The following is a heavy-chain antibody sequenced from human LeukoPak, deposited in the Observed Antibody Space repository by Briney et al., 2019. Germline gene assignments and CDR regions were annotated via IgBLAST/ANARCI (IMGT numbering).Heavy chain of an antibody. Sequence: GGSLTLPCAASGFTFSSYAMSWVRHAPGKGLEWGSVISGRGGSTYYADSVKGRFTTSRDKSNNTLYLQMNSLRAEDTAVYYCAKGRSIGAAFGAFDYWGQGTLVTVSS. D-gene: IGHD6-13*01. J-gene: IGHJ4*01. CDR1: GFTFSSYA. V-gene: IGHV3-23*01. CDR3: AKGRSIGAAFGAFDY. CDR2: ISGRGGST.